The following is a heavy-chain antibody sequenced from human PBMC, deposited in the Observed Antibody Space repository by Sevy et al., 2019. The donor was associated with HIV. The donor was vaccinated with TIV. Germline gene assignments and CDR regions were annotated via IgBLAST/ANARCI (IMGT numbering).Heavy chain of an antibody. Sequence: GGSLRLSCAASGFTFSSYAMHWVRQAPGKGLEWVAVISYDGSNKYYADSVKGRFTISRDNSKNTLYLQMNSLRAEDTAVYYCARVCSIAVAGSFRGGESTNDYWGQGTLVTVSS. CDR1: GFTFSSYA. CDR3: ARVCSIAVAGSFRGGESTNDY. J-gene: IGHJ4*02. V-gene: IGHV3-30-3*01. CDR2: ISYDGSNK. D-gene: IGHD6-19*01.